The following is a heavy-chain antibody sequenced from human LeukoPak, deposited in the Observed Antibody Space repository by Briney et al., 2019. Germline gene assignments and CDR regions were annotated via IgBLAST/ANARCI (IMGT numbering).Heavy chain of an antibody. V-gene: IGHV3-74*01. CDR1: GFTFSSYW. D-gene: IGHD3-22*01. J-gene: IGHJ1*01. CDR3: ARAPSEIGGYYPEYFRH. CDR2: IKSDGST. Sequence: GGSLRLSCVASGFTFSSYWMHWVRQAPGKGLVWVSRIKSDGSTNYAESVKGRFTISRDNAKNTVSLQMNSLRAEDTGVYFCARAPSEIGGYYPEYFRHWGQGTLVTVSS.